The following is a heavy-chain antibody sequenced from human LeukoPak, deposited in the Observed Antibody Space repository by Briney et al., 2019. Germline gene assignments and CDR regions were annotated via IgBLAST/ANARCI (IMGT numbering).Heavy chain of an antibody. CDR1: GGSISSYY. CDR3: VSITMIVVVMD. V-gene: IGHV4-4*07. Sequence: PSETLSLTCTVSGGSISSYYWSWIRQPAGKGLEWIGRIYTSGSTNYNPSLKSRVTMSVDTSKNQFSLKLSSVTAADTAVYYCVSITMIVVVMDWGQGTLVTVSS. CDR2: IYTSGST. J-gene: IGHJ4*02. D-gene: IGHD3-22*01.